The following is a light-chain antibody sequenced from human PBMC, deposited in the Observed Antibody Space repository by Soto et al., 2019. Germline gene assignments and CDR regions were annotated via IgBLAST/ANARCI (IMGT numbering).Light chain of an antibody. CDR3: QQYRRSIT. Sequence: MTQPPPSLPVTPGEPATIPCRSSQSLVHSNRNNYLDWYQQKPGQAPQLLIYVASNRASGVPDRFSGSGSGTDFTLTISRVEAEDFAVYYCQQYRRSITFGQGTRVDIK. J-gene: IGKJ5*01. CDR1: QSLVHSNRNNY. V-gene: IGKV2-28*01. CDR2: VAS.